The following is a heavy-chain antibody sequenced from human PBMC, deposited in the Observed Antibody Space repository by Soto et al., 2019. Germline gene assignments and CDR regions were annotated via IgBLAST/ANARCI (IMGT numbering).Heavy chain of an antibody. D-gene: IGHD6-6*01. Sequence: QVQLQESGPGLVKPSETLSLTCRVSGGSMSGYYWSWVRLAPGTGLEWIGYVYYTGSTNYNPSLPSRVSISVDTSNKHFSLSLSLVTAADTAVYFCARSIAVPSGHIDNWGQGIRVTISS. CDR3: ARSIAVPSGHIDN. CDR2: VYYTGST. V-gene: IGHV4-59*01. J-gene: IGHJ4*02. CDR1: GGSMSGYY.